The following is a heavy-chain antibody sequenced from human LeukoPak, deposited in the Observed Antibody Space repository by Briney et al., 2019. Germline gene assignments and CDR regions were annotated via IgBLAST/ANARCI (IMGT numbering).Heavy chain of an antibody. J-gene: IGHJ4*02. CDR1: GGSITESY. V-gene: IGHV4-59*01. CDR3: ARGDYYDSSGAEFDY. CDR2: IYYSRST. Sequence: SETLSLTCTVSGGSITESYWSWIRQSPGKGLEWIGHIYYSRSTNYNSSLKSRVTMSLDTSKNQVSLRLSSVTAADTAMYYCARGDYYDSSGAEFDYWGQGTLVTVSS. D-gene: IGHD3-22*01.